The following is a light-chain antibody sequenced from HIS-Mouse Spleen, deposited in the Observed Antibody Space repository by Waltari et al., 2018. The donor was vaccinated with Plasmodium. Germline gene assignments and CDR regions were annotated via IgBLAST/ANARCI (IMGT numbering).Light chain of an antibody. CDR3: SSYTSSSTRV. CDR1: SSSGGGYNY. Sequence: QSALTQPASVSGSPGQSITISCTGTSSSGGGYNYVPWYQQHPGKAPKLMIYDVRNRPSGVSNRFSGSKSGNTASLTISGLQAEDEADYYCSSYTSSSTRVFGGGTKLTVL. V-gene: IGLV2-14*03. J-gene: IGLJ3*02. CDR2: DVR.